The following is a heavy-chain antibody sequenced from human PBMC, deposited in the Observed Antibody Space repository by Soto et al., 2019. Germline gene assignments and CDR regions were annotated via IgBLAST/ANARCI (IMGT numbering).Heavy chain of an antibody. Sequence: QVQLQESGPGLVKPSETLSLTCTVSGGSVSSGSYYWSWIRQPPGKGLEWIGYIYYSGSTNYNPSLKSRVTISVDTSKNHFSLKLSSVTAADTAVYYCARESEITMVRGVIRWFDPWGQGTLVTVSS. CDR3: ARESEITMVRGVIRWFDP. J-gene: IGHJ5*02. CDR2: IYYSGST. CDR1: GGSVSSGSYY. V-gene: IGHV4-61*03. D-gene: IGHD3-10*01.